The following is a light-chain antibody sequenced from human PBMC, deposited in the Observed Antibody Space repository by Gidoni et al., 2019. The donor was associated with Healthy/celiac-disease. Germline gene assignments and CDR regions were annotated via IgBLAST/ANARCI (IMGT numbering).Light chain of an antibody. Sequence: QPVLTPAPSVSGAPAQRVTISCTGSSSNIGAGYDVHWYQQLPGTAPKLHIDGNSNRRSGVSDRFSGSKSGTSASLAITGLQAEDEADYYCQSYDSSLSDPLVFGGGTKLTVL. CDR1: SSNIGAGYD. J-gene: IGLJ3*02. CDR2: GNS. V-gene: IGLV1-40*01. CDR3: QSYDSSLSDPLV.